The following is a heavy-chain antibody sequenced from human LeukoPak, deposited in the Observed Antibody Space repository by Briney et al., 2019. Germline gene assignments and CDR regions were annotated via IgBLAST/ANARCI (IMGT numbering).Heavy chain of an antibody. CDR1: GGTFSSYA. J-gene: IGHJ6*03. CDR2: IIPIFGTA. Sequence: SVNVSCKASGGTFSSYAISWVRQAPGQGLEWMGGIIPIFGTANYAQKFQGRVTITADKSTSTAYMELSSLRSEDTAVYYCARAGGSDYYYYMDVWGKGTTVTVSS. V-gene: IGHV1-69*06. CDR3: ARAGGSDYYYYMDV. D-gene: IGHD2-8*02.